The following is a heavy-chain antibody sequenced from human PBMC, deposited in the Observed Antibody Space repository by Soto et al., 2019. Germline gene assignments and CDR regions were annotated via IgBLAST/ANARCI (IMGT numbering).Heavy chain of an antibody. V-gene: IGHV3-21*01. D-gene: IGHD2-21*01. J-gene: IGHJ5*02. CDR3: VRSGTARLLRHSWFDT. CDR1: GFTFNTYD. Sequence: EVQLVESGGGLVKPGGSLRLSCAASGFTFNTYDMNWVRQAPGKGLEWVSSITTSSAYIYYADSLKGQITISGDNAKNSLFLQMNSLRAEDTAVYYCVRSGTARLLRHSWFDTWGQGTAVTVSS. CDR2: ITTSSAYI.